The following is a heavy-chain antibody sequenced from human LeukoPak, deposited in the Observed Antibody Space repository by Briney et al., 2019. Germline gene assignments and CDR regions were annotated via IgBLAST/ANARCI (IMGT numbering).Heavy chain of an antibody. CDR1: GFTFSSYA. V-gene: IGHV3-11*01. Sequence: GGSLRLSCAASGFTFSSYAMSWIRQAPGKGLEWVSYISSSGSTIYYADSVKGRFTISRDNAKNSLYLQMNSLRAEDTAVYYCARDRDSSSWYYFDYWGQGTLVTVSS. J-gene: IGHJ4*02. D-gene: IGHD6-13*01. CDR2: ISSSGSTI. CDR3: ARDRDSSSWYYFDY.